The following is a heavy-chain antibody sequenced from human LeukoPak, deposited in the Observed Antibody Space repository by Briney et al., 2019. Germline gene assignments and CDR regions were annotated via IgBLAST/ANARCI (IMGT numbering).Heavy chain of an antibody. CDR1: GFIFNKHA. Sequence: GGSLRLSCAASGFIFNKHAMSWVRQAPGKGLEWVSGLSGSGGSTDYADSVKGQFTVSRDNSKNTLFLQMNSLRAEDTAIYYCAKERDYGPADYWGQGTLATVSS. CDR2: LSGSGGST. CDR3: AKERDYGPADY. J-gene: IGHJ4*02. D-gene: IGHD4/OR15-4a*01. V-gene: IGHV3-23*01.